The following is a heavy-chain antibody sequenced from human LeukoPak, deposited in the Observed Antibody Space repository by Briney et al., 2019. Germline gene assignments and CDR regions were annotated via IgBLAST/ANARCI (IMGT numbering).Heavy chain of an antibody. CDR2: ISGSGGST. CDR1: GFTFSSYG. V-gene: IGHV3-23*01. J-gene: IGHJ1*01. CDR3: AKDSEVGANPGDFQH. Sequence: GSLRLSCAASGFTFSSYGMSWVRQAPGKGLEWVSVISGSGGSTYYADSVKGRFTISRDNSKNTLYLQMNSLRAEDTAVYYCAKDSEVGANPGDFQHWGQGTLVTVSS. D-gene: IGHD1-26*01.